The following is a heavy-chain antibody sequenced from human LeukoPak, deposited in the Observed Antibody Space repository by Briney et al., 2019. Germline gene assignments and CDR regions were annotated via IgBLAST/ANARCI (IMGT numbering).Heavy chain of an antibody. CDR1: GYSISSGYY. D-gene: IGHD5-12*01. Sequence: SETLFLTCTVSGYSISSGYYWGWIRQPPGKGLEWIGSIYHSGSTYYNPSLKSRVTISVDTSKNQFSLKLSSVTAADTAVYYCARGRYSGSGPYDYWGQGTLVTVSS. V-gene: IGHV4-38-2*02. CDR3: ARGRYSGSGPYDY. J-gene: IGHJ4*02. CDR2: IYHSGST.